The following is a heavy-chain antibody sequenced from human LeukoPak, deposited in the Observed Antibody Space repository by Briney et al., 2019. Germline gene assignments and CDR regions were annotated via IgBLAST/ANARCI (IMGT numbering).Heavy chain of an antibody. CDR1: GYTFTGYY. Sequence: ALVKVSCKASGYTFTGYYMHWVRQAPGQGLEWMGWINPNSGGTNYAQKFQGRVTMTRDTSISTAYMELSRLRSDDTAVYYCARGRLAARIELAYFQHWGQGTLVTVSS. CDR3: ARGRLAARIELAYFQH. CDR2: INPNSGGT. J-gene: IGHJ1*01. V-gene: IGHV1-2*02. D-gene: IGHD6-6*01.